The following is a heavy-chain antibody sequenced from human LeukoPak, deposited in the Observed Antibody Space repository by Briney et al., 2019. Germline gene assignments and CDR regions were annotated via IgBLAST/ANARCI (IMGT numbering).Heavy chain of an antibody. D-gene: IGHD5-24*01. CDR3: ARGADGYNPGYFDY. V-gene: IGHV4-59*01. Sequence: SETLSLTCTVSGGSISSYYWSWIRQPPGKGLEWIGYIYYSGITNYNPSLKSRVTMSVDTSKNQFSLKLSSVTAADTAVYYCARGADGYNPGYFDYWGQGTLVTVSS. CDR2: IYYSGIT. CDR1: GGSISSYY. J-gene: IGHJ4*02.